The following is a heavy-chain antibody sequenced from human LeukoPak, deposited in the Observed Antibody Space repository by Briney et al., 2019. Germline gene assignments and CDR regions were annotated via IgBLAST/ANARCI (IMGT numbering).Heavy chain of an antibody. Sequence: ASVKASCKASGYTFTSYYMHWVRQAPGQGLEWMGIINPSGGSTSYAQKFQGRVTVTRDTSTSTVYMELSSLRSEDTAVYYCAREDYDSSGFSSVFDYWGQGTLVTVSS. CDR3: AREDYDSSGFSSVFDY. D-gene: IGHD3-22*01. V-gene: IGHV1-46*01. CDR2: INPSGGST. CDR1: GYTFTSYY. J-gene: IGHJ4*02.